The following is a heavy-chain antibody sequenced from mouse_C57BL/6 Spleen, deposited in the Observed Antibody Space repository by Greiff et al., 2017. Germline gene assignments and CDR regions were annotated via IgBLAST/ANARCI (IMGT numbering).Heavy chain of an antibody. D-gene: IGHD1-1*01. CDR2: IRSKSSNYAT. Sequence: EVKLVESGGGLVQPKGSLKLSCAASGFTFNTYAMHWVRQAPGKGLEWVARIRSKSSNYATYYADSVKDRFTISRDDSQSMLYLQMNNLKTEDTAMYYCVRDPFTTVVATDAMDYWGQGTSVTVSS. CDR3: VRDPFTTVVATDAMDY. V-gene: IGHV10-3*01. J-gene: IGHJ4*01. CDR1: GFTFNTYA.